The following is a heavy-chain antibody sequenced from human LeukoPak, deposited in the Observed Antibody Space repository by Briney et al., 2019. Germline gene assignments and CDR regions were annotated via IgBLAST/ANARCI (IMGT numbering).Heavy chain of an antibody. CDR1: GGTLSNHV. CDR3: ARPDLRSGYYDFDY. CDR2: IIPIFGTA. D-gene: IGHD3-22*01. J-gene: IGHJ4*02. Sequence: ASVKVSCKASGGTLSNHVISWVRQAPGQGLEWMGGIIPIFGTANYAQKLQGRVTFITDESTSIAYMELSGLRSEDTAVYYCARPDLRSGYYDFDYWGQGTLVTVSS. V-gene: IGHV1-69*05.